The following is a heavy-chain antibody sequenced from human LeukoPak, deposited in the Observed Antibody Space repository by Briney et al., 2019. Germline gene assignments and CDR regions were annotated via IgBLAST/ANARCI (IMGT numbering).Heavy chain of an antibody. Sequence: ASVKVSCKASGYTFTSYDINWVRQATGQGLEWMGWMITNSGNTGYAQKFQGRVTITRNTSISTAYMELSSLRSEDTAVYYCARGLRGYYGSGSYLEYYYYMDVWGKGTTVTVSS. D-gene: IGHD3-10*01. CDR1: GYTFTSYD. CDR2: MITNSGNT. V-gene: IGHV1-8*03. J-gene: IGHJ6*03. CDR3: ARGLRGYYGSGSYLEYYYYMDV.